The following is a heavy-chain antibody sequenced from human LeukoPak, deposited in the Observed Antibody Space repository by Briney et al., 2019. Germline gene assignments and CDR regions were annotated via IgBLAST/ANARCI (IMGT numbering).Heavy chain of an antibody. CDR2: ISSSSYI. CDR3: ARGRAMVRGGNIWFDP. D-gene: IGHD3-10*01. V-gene: IGHV3-21*01. Sequence: GGSLRLSCAASGFTFSSYSMNWVRQAPGKGLEWVSSISSSSYIYYADSVKGRFTISRDNAKNSLYLQMNSLRAEDTAVYYCARGRAMVRGGNIWFDPWGQGTLVTVSS. J-gene: IGHJ5*02. CDR1: GFTFSSYS.